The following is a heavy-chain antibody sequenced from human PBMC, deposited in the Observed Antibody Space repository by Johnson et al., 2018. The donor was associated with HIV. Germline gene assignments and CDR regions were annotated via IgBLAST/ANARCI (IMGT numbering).Heavy chain of an antibody. Sequence: VQVVESGGGVVQPGRSLRLSCAASGFTFSSYAMHWVRQAPGKGLEWVAVISYDGSNKYYADSVKGRFTISRDNSKNSLYLQMNSLRAEDTAVYYCARAHRYYYDTDTMDAFDIWGQGTMVTVSS. CDR3: ARAHRYYYDTDTMDAFDI. D-gene: IGHD3-22*01. CDR2: ISYDGSNK. V-gene: IGHV3-30-3*01. J-gene: IGHJ3*02. CDR1: GFTFSSYA.